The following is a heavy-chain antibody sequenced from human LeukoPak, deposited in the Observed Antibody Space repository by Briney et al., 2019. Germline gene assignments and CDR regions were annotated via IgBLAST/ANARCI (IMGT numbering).Heavy chain of an antibody. CDR1: GFTFSSYS. V-gene: IGHV3-21*01. CDR3: ARDGRFSGYFDY. CDR2: ISSSSSYI. J-gene: IGHJ4*02. Sequence: GGSLRLSCAASGFTFSSYSMNWVRQAPGKGLEWVSSISSSSSYIYYADSVKGRFTISRDNAKNSLYLQMNSLRAEDTAVYYCARDGRFSGYFDYWGQGTLVTVSS. D-gene: IGHD3-3*01.